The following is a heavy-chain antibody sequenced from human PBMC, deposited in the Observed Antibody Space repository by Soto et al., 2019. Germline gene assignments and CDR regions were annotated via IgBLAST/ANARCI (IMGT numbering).Heavy chain of an antibody. D-gene: IGHD6-19*01. CDR3: ATYSSGWYNWFDP. Sequence: SETLSLTCTVSGGSISSSSYYWGWIRQPPGKGLERMGSIYYSGSTYSKRSLKSRVTISVDTSKNQFSLKLSSVTAADTAVYYCATYSSGWYNWFDPWGQGTLVTVSS. CDR2: IYYSGST. CDR1: GGSISSSSYY. J-gene: IGHJ5*02. V-gene: IGHV4-39*07.